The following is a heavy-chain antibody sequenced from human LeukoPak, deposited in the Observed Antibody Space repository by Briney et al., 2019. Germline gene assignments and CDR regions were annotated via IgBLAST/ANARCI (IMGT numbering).Heavy chain of an antibody. CDR3: ARDKIVGATVLDY. D-gene: IGHD1-26*01. Sequence: GGSLRLSCAASGFIFSNYGMSWVRQAPGKGLEWVANIKQDESEKYYVDSVKGRFTISRDNAKNSLFLQMNSLRAEDTAVYYCARDKIVGATVLDYWGQGSLVTVSS. V-gene: IGHV3-7*01. CDR2: IKQDESEK. CDR1: GFIFSNYG. J-gene: IGHJ4*02.